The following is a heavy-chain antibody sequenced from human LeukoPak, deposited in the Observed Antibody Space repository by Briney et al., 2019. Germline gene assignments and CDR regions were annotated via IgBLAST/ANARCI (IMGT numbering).Heavy chain of an antibody. CDR1: GDSFSGYY. D-gene: IGHD3-22*01. J-gene: IGHJ4*01. Sequence: SETLSLTCAVYGDSFSGYYRGWIRQPPGKGLEWIGEINHSGTINYNPSLKSRVTILVDTSKNQFSLKLSSVTAADTAVYFCARDPYYDTLGIDYWGHGTLVTVSS. V-gene: IGHV4-34*01. CDR2: INHSGTI. CDR3: ARDPYYDTLGIDY.